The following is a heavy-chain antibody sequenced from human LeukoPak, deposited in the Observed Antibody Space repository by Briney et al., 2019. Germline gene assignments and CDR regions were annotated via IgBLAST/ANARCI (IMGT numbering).Heavy chain of an antibody. CDR1: GGSISSGSYY. D-gene: IGHD1-26*01. J-gene: IGHJ4*02. CDR2: IYYSGST. Sequence: SETLSLTCTVSGGSISSGSYYWSWIRQPAGKGLEWIGYIYYSGSTYYNPSLKSRVTISVDTSKNQFSLKLSSVTAADTAVYYCARSRGSYTVYWGQGTLVTVSS. CDR3: ARSRGSYTVY. V-gene: IGHV4-61*10.